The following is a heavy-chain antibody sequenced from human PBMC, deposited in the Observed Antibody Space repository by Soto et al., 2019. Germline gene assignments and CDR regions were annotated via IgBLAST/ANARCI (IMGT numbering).Heavy chain of an antibody. CDR2: ISYDGGDK. J-gene: IGHJ4*02. Sequence: GGSLRLSCAASGFTFNNFAMHWVRQAPGKGLEWVAVISYDGGDKYYADSVKGRFTISRDNSKNTLYLQMNGLRAEDTAVYYCARDLSTGAADYYFDYWNQGALVTVSS. CDR1: GFTFNNFA. D-gene: IGHD6-13*01. CDR3: ARDLSTGAADYYFDY. V-gene: IGHV3-30*03.